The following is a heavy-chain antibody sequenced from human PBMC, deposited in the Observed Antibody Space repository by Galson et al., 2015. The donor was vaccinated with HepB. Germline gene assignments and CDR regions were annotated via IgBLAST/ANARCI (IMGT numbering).Heavy chain of an antibody. V-gene: IGHV3-48*02. Sequence: SLRLSCAASGFTLSRNSMNWVRQAPGKGLEWVSYISSAGTAIYYADSVKGRFTISRDNAKNSLYLQMNRLRDEDTAVYSCARDYYGSGSYPFDYWGQGTLVTVSS. CDR1: GFTLSRNS. J-gene: IGHJ4*02. CDR3: ARDYYGSGSYPFDY. D-gene: IGHD3-10*01. CDR2: ISSAGTAI.